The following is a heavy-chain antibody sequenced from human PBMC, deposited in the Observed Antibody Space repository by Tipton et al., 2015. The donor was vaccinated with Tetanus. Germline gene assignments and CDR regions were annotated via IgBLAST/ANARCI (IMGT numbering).Heavy chain of an antibody. J-gene: IGHJ4*02. Sequence: LGDYYMSWIRQAPGKGLEWISYSSSRGTTTYYTDSVRGRFTISRDNAKNSLYLLLNSLRADDTAVYYCVRGGMMYADYWGQGTLVTVSS. CDR3: VRGGMMYADY. V-gene: IGHV3-11*01. CDR2: SSSRGTTT. CDR1: LGDYY. D-gene: IGHD2-8*01.